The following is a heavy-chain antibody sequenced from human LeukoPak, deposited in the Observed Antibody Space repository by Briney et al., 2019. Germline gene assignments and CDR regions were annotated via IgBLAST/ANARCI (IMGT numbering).Heavy chain of an antibody. V-gene: IGHV3-7*03. CDR3: ARDKGDYDTSGSLFVF. CDR2: IKQDGSKQ. J-gene: IGHJ4*02. Sequence: PGGSLRLSCAASGFTFSRYWMTWVRQVPRKGLEWVANIKQDGSKQYYVDSVKGRFTISRDNAKNSLYLQMNSLRAEDTAVCYCARDKGDYDTSGSLFVFGGQGTLVTVSS. CDR1: GFTFSRYW. D-gene: IGHD3-22*01.